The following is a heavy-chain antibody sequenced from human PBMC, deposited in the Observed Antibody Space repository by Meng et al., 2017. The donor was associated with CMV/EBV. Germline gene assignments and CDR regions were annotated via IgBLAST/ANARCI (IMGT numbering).Heavy chain of an antibody. Sequence: ASVKVSCKASGYTFTSYDINWVRQATGQGLEWMGWINPNSGGTNYAQKFQGRVTMTRDTSISTAYMELSRLRSDDTAVYYCARGGAGLGWFDPWGQGTLVTVSS. CDR2: INPNSGGT. D-gene: IGHD6-19*01. CDR1: GYTFTSYD. J-gene: IGHJ5*02. V-gene: IGHV1-2*02. CDR3: ARGGAGLGWFDP.